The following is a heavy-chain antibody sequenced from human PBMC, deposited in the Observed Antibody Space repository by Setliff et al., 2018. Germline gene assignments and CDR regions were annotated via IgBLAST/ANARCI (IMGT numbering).Heavy chain of an antibody. CDR3: ARGRNIAARLFDS. D-gene: IGHD6-6*01. Sequence: SETLSLTCTVSGGSIRSYYWNWMRQPPGKGLEWIVNIHHSGKAYYNPSLKSRVTMSVDTSKNHVSLELTSVTAADAAVYYCARGRNIAARLFDSWGQGTRVTVSS. CDR1: GGSIRSYY. CDR2: IHHSGKA. J-gene: IGHJ4*02. V-gene: IGHV4-59*04.